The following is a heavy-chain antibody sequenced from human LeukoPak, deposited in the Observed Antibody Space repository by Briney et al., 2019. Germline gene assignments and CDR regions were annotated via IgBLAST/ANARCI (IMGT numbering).Heavy chain of an antibody. CDR3: ARVSLIAAADD. V-gene: IGHV4-39*07. D-gene: IGHD6-13*01. J-gene: IGHJ4*02. CDR1: GGSISSSSYY. CDR2: IYYSGST. Sequence: PSKTLSLTCTVSGGSISSSSYYWGWIRQPPGKGLEWIGSIYYSGSTYYNPSLKSRVTISVDTSKNQFSLKLSSVTAADTAVYYCARVSLIAAADDWGQGTLVTVSS.